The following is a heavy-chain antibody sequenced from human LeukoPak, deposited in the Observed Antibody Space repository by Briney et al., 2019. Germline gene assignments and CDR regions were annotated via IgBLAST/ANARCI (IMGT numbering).Heavy chain of an antibody. CDR1: GYSFTNYW. CDR2: IFPGDSDT. CDR3: ARRPLEAVAGQTFDY. V-gene: IGHV5-51*01. D-gene: IGHD6-13*01. J-gene: IGHJ4*02. Sequence: GESLKISCKGSGYSFTNYWIGWVRQMPGKGLEWMGIIFPGDSDTRYSPSFEGQVTISADKSISTAYLQWSSLKASDTAMYYCARRPLEAVAGQTFDYWGQGTLVTVSS.